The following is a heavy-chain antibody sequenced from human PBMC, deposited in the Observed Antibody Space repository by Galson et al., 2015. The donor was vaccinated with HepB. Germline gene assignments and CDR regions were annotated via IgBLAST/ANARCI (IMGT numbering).Heavy chain of an antibody. Sequence: SLRLSCAASGFSVKNYGMHWVRQAPGKGLEWVSFILYDGTNKYYADSVKGRFTISRDNARNAVYLQMNSLNAEDTAIYYCAKDVLRYFDWPYYLDYWGQGSLVTVSS. CDR1: GFSVKNYG. CDR2: ILYDGTNK. CDR3: AKDVLRYFDWPYYLDY. J-gene: IGHJ4*02. V-gene: IGHV3-30*02. D-gene: IGHD3-9*01.